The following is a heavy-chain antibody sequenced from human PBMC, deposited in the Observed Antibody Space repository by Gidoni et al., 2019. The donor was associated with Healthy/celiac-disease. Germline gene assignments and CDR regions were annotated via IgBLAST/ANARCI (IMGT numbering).Heavy chain of an antibody. D-gene: IGHD1-26*01. V-gene: IGHV3-23*01. J-gene: IGHJ3*01. Sequence: EVQLLESGGGSVQPGGSLRLSCAVSCFTFSIYAMNGVLQAPGHGLAWVAAISPAGGSPYYADSVKGRFTISRDNSKNTLFLEMNNLRAEDTAVYYCTRDGKFRTDGFDVWGPGSMVTVSS. CDR3: TRDGKFRTDGFDV. CDR1: CFTFSIYA. CDR2: ISPAGGSP.